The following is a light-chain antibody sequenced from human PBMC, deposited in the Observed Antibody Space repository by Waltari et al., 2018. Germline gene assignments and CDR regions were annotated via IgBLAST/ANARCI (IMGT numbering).Light chain of an antibody. CDR3: QQYYPTPS. CDR2: WAS. CDR1: QSVLYSSNSKNY. Sequence: DIVMTQSPDSLAVSLGERATINCKSSQSVLYSSNSKNYLAWYQHKPRQPPKLLIYWASTRESGVPDRFSGSGSGTDFTLTISSLQAEDVAVYYCQQYYPTPSLVQGTSLEIK. V-gene: IGKV4-1*01. J-gene: IGKJ2*01.